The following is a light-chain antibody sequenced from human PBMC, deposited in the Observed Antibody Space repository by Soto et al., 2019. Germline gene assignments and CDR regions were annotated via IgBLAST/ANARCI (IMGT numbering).Light chain of an antibody. CDR2: LGS. CDR1: QSLLHSNGYNY. CDR3: MQALQGLT. Sequence: DIVMTQSPLSLPVTPGEPASISCRSSQSLLHSNGYNYLDWYLQKPGQSPQLLIYLGSNRASGVPDRFSGSGSGTDFPLKSSRVEAEDVGVYYCMQALQGLTFGGGTKVEIK. J-gene: IGKJ4*01. V-gene: IGKV2-28*01.